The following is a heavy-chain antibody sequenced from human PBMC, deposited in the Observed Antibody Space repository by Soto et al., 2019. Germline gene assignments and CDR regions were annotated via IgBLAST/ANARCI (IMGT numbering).Heavy chain of an antibody. D-gene: IGHD3-10*01. Sequence: EVQLVESGGDLVQPGGSLRLSCTASGFTFSMYWMHWVRQVPGKGPEWVSRISDDGSRADYADSVKGRFTISRDNAQNTLYLEMHVLRADDTAVYYCTRGPRPSSVGTGAFWGQGTPVTVSS. CDR2: ISDDGSRA. CDR3: TRGPRPSSVGTGAF. J-gene: IGHJ4*02. CDR1: GFTFSMYW. V-gene: IGHV3-74*01.